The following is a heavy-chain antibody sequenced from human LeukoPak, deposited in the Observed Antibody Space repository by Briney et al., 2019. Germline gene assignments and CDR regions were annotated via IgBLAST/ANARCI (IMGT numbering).Heavy chain of an antibody. CDR2: INPNSGGT. D-gene: IGHD2-21*01. CDR3: AIATEQSDSPASFTIPVTDMTRYYYGIYV. V-gene: IGHV1-2*02. Sequence: ASVKVSCKHPVDTFTGSYMYSVPQAPGQGLEWMGWINPNSGGTNYAQKFQGRVTMTRDTSISTAYMELSRLRSDDAAVYYCAIATEQSDSPASFTIPVTDMTRYYYGIYVWGQGPTVTVSS. CDR1: VDTFTGSY. J-gene: IGHJ6*02.